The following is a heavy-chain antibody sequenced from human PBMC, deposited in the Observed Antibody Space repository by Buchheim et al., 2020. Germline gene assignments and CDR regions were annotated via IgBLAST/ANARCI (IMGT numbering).Heavy chain of an antibody. CDR1: GFTFSSYV. CDR3: ARDGSQLWYYGFDY. Sequence: QVQLVESGGGVVQPGTSLRLSCAASGFTFSSYVMHWVRQAPGKGLEWVAGIWHDGTKQYYADSVKGRFTISRDNSKNTLLLQMNSLRAEDTAVYYCARDGSQLWYYGFDYWGQGTL. V-gene: IGHV3-33*01. J-gene: IGHJ4*02. CDR2: IWHDGTKQ. D-gene: IGHD5-18*01.